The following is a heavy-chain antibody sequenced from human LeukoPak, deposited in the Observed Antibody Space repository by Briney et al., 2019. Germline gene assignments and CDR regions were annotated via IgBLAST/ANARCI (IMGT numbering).Heavy chain of an antibody. D-gene: IGHD3-9*01. V-gene: IGHV3-53*01. CDR2: IYSGGSI. CDR3: ARGLGSGYYND. Sequence: GGSLRLSCAASGFTVSSNYMSWVRQAPGKGLEWVSIIYSGGSIYYADSVKGRYSISRDNSKNTLHLQMNSLRADDTAVYYCARGLGSGYYNDWGQGTLVTVSS. CDR1: GFTVSSNY. J-gene: IGHJ4*02.